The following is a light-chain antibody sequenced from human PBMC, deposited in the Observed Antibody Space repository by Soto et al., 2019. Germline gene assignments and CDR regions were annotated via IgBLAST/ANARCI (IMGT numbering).Light chain of an antibody. J-gene: IGKJ1*01. CDR2: TAS. CDR1: QSVSNN. V-gene: IGKV3-15*01. CDR3: QQYDNWPRT. Sequence: EIVLTQSQGTLSLSPGERAALSCRASQSVSNNLAWYQQRPGQAPRLLVYTASTRAPGIPARFSGSGSGTQFSLTISSLQSEDFAVYYCQQYDNWPRTFGQGTKVDNK.